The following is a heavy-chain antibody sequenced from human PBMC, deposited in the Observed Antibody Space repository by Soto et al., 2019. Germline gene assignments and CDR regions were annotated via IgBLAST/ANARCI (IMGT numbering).Heavy chain of an antibody. CDR1: GGSISSYY. Sequence: SETLSLTCTVSGGSISSYYWSWIRQPPGKGLEWIGYIYYSGSTNYNPSLKSRVTISVDTSKNQFSLKLSSVTAADTAVYYCARDFRGYSYGFDYWGQGTLVTVSS. CDR3: ARDFRGYSYGFDY. D-gene: IGHD5-18*01. CDR2: IYYSGST. V-gene: IGHV4-59*01. J-gene: IGHJ4*02.